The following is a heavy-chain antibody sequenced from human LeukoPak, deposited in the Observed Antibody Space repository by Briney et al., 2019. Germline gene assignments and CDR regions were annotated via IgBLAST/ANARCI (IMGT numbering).Heavy chain of an antibody. J-gene: IGHJ4*02. CDR2: SGSGGDT. Sequence: PGGSLRLSCAASGFTFSSYAMNWVREAPGKGLEWVSISGSGGDTYYADSVKGRFTISRDNSKNTLYLQMSSLRAEDTAVYYCAKARGATYGTCYFDYWGQGTLVTVSS. D-gene: IGHD4/OR15-4a*01. CDR3: AKARGATYGTCYFDY. CDR1: GFTFSSYA. V-gene: IGHV3-23*01.